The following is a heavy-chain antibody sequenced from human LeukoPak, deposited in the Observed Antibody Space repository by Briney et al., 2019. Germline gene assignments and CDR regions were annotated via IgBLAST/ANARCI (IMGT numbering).Heavy chain of an antibody. CDR1: GFTFSSYA. J-gene: IGHJ3*02. Sequence: PGGSLRLSCAASGFTFSSYAMHWVRQAPGKGLEWVAVISYDGSNKYYADSVKGRFTISRDNSKNTLYLQMNSLRAEDTAVYYCARGGLYSSRQSSWIWGQGTMVTVSS. CDR2: ISYDGSNK. D-gene: IGHD6-13*01. CDR3: ARGGLYSSRQSSWI. V-gene: IGHV3-30-3*01.